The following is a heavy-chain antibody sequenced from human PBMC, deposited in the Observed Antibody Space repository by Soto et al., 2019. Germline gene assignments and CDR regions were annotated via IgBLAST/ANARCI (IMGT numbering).Heavy chain of an antibody. D-gene: IGHD2-2*01. J-gene: IGHJ6*02. Sequence: QVQLQESGPGLVKPSETLSLICFVSGEAVGSGQSYWNWIRQAPGKGLEWIGHTFVTGATKYSASLKSRVTMSVDTSKRQISLNLTSVTAADSATYFCARGRADSAESSLGRRMDVWGQGTTVTVAS. CDR3: ARGRADSAESSLGRRMDV. CDR1: GEAVGSGQSY. CDR2: TFVTGAT. V-gene: IGHV4-61*01.